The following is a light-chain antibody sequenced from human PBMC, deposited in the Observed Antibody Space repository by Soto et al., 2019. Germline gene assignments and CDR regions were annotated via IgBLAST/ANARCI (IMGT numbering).Light chain of an antibody. J-gene: IGKJ4*01. Sequence: EIVLTQSPGALSLSPGERATLSCRASQSGSNSHSAWYQQKPGQAPRLLIYGASSRATGVSDGFSGSGSGPDFTLTITSLEPEDSAVYYCQQYDRSPLFGGGTKVAI. CDR2: GAS. V-gene: IGKV3-20*01. CDR1: QSGSNSH. CDR3: QQYDRSPL.